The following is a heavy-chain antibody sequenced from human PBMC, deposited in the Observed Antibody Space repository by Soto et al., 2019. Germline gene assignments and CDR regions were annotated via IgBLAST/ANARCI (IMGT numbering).Heavy chain of an antibody. J-gene: IGHJ4*02. CDR1: GFSLSTSGAG. CDR2: IYWHDEK. V-gene: IGHV2-5*01. Sequence: GPTLMNPTQTLTLTCTFSGFSLSTSGAGVGWISQTTGKALEWLALIYWHDEKRYSPSLKLRLPVATAISNYRVVLTMTNTDPVYKSTYYCVPSPRGIGAAGYFDYCGQGYLETGSS. D-gene: IGHD6-13*01. CDR3: VPSPRGIGAAGYFDY.